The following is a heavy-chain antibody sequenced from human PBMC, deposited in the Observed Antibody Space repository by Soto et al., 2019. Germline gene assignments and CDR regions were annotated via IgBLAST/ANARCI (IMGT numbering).Heavy chain of an antibody. CDR3: AKDISRYQLVLITEGMDV. J-gene: IGHJ6*02. D-gene: IGHD3-10*01. CDR2: ISWNSRNI. V-gene: IGHV3-9*01. Sequence: EVQLVESGGGLVQPGRSQRLSCAASGFRFEDYGMHWVRQAPGKGLEWVSSISWNSRNIAYADSVKGRFTGSRDNSKNSLYLHMNSLRPEDTALYYCAKDISRYQLVLITEGMDVWGQGTTVTVSS. CDR1: GFRFEDYG.